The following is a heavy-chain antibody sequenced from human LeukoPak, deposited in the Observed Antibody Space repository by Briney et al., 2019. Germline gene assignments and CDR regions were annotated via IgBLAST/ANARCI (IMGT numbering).Heavy chain of an antibody. V-gene: IGHV3-13*01. CDR1: GFTFSAYD. CDR2: IAAAGDT. CDR3: TRGGRDGFDI. Sequence: PGGSLRLSCAASGFTFSAYDMHWVRQATGKGLEWVSAIAAAGDTYYSGSVKGRFIISRENAKSSLYLQMNSLRVGDTALYYCTRGGRDGFDIWGQGTMVTASS. J-gene: IGHJ3*02. D-gene: IGHD2-15*01.